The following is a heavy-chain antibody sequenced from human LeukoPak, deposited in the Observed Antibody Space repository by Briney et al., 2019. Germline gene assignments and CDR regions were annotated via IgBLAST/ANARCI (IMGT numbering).Heavy chain of an antibody. CDR1: GYTFTSYY. CDR2: INPSGGST. CDR3: ASPGSVGDTGMPDY. D-gene: IGHD5-18*01. Sequence: ASVKVSCKASGYTFTSYYMHWVRQAPGQGLEWMGIINPSGGSTSYAQKFQGRVTMARDMSTSTVYMELSSLRSEDTAVYYCASPGSVGDTGMPDYWGQGTLVTVSS. V-gene: IGHV1-46*01. J-gene: IGHJ4*02.